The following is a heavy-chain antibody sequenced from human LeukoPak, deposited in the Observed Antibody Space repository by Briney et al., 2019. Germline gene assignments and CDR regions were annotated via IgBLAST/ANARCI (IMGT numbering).Heavy chain of an antibody. CDR1: GFTFSSYS. J-gene: IGHJ6*02. V-gene: IGHV3-21*01. Sequence: GGSLRLSCAASGFTFSSYSRNWVRQAPGKGLEWVSSISSSSSYIYYADSVKGRFTISRDNAKNSLYLQMNSLRAEDTAVYYCARDKGFLEWFERYGMDVWGQGTTVTVSS. CDR3: ARDKGFLEWFERYGMDV. CDR2: ISSSSSYI. D-gene: IGHD3-3*01.